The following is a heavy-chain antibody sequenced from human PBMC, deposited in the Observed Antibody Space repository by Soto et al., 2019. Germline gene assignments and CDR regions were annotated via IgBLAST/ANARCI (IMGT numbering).Heavy chain of an antibody. Sequence: SETLSLTCPVSGGYMSSYFWSWIRQPPGRGLEWIGYISDSGSTNYKTSLKSRVTISVDTSKNQFSLKVTSVTAADTAVYYCARGGSSSWYGFYFFDNWGPGTLVTVSS. V-gene: IGHV4-59*12. J-gene: IGHJ4*02. D-gene: IGHD6-13*01. CDR3: ARGGSSSWYGFYFFDN. CDR2: ISDSGST. CDR1: GGYMSSYF.